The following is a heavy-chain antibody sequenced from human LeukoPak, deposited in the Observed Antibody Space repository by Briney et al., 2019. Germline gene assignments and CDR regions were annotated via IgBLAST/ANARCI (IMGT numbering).Heavy chain of an antibody. CDR2: IYYSGGS. CDR1: GASIRSNRYY. V-gene: IGHV4-39*07. Sequence: PSETLSLTCSVSGASIRSNRYYWGWIRQPPGKGLEWVGSIYYSGGSYDNPSLNSRVTMSLDTSKNQFSLRLSSVTAADTAVYYCASRLRFGWDFDYWGQGTLVTVSS. D-gene: IGHD5-12*01. J-gene: IGHJ4*02. CDR3: ASRLRFGWDFDY.